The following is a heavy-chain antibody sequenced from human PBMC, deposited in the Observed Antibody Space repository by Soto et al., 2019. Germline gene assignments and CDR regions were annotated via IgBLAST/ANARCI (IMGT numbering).Heavy chain of an antibody. J-gene: IGHJ6*02. CDR1: GFTFSSYW. Sequence: EVQLVESGGGLVQPGGSLRLSCAASGFTFSSYWMSWVRQAPGKGLEWVANIKQDGSEKYYVDSVKGRFTISRDNAKNSLYLQMNSPRAEDTAVYYCARDRIRDGYNYYYYYGMDVWGQGTTVTVSS. V-gene: IGHV3-7*03. CDR2: IKQDGSEK. D-gene: IGHD5-12*01. CDR3: ARDRIRDGYNYYYYYGMDV.